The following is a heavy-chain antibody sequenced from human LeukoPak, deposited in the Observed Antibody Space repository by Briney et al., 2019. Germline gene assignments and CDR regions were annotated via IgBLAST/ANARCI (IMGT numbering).Heavy chain of an antibody. D-gene: IGHD1-20*01. J-gene: IGHJ4*02. V-gene: IGHV4-39*01. CDR3: ARRVTGTETLDY. Sequence: PSETLSLTCTVSGGSISSSSYYWGWIRQPPGKGLEWIGSIYYSGSTYYNPSLKSRVTISVDTPKNQFSLKLSSVTAADTAGYYCARRVTGTETLDYWGQGTLVTVSS. CDR1: GGSISSSSYY. CDR2: IYYSGST.